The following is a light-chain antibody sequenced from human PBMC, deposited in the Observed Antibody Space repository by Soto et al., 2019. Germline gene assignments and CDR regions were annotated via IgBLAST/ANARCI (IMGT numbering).Light chain of an antibody. CDR2: AAS. J-gene: IGKJ1*01. CDR1: QSVNSA. Sequence: EKVMAQSPATLSVSPGEGATLSCRASQSVNSALAWYQQKPGQVPRLLIYAASTRVTGVPARFTGSGSATDFTLTISSLQSEDFAVYYCQQYKDWPPTFGQGTKV. V-gene: IGKV3-15*01. CDR3: QQYKDWPPT.